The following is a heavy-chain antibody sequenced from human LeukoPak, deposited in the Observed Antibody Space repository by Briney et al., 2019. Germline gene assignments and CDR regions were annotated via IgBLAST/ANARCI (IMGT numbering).Heavy chain of an antibody. CDR2: ISANGNT. Sequence: SETLSLTCTVSGGSISTYYWSWIRQPADKGLEWIGRISANGNTDFNPSFESRLTVSVDTSKNQFSLNLYSVTAADTAVYYCARDWTGPARNWFDPWGQGILVTVSP. D-gene: IGHD3/OR15-3a*01. CDR1: GGSISTYY. V-gene: IGHV4-4*07. J-gene: IGHJ5*02. CDR3: ARDWTGPARNWFDP.